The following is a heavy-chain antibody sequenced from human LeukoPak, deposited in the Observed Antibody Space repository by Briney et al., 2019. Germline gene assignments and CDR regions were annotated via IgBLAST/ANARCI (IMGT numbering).Heavy chain of an antibody. J-gene: IGHJ4*02. CDR3: AKGRRVYDYVWGSYLD. D-gene: IGHD3-16*02. V-gene: IGHV3-43*01. CDR1: GFTFDDYT. CDR2: ISWDGGST. Sequence: GGSLRLSCAASGFTFDDYTMHWVRQAPGKDLEWVSLISWDGGSTYYADSVKGRFTVSRDNSKNSLYLQMNSLRTEDTALYYCAKGRRVYDYVWGSYLDWGQGTLVTVSS.